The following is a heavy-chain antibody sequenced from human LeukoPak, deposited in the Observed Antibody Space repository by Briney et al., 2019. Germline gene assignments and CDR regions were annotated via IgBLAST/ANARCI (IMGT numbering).Heavy chain of an antibody. Sequence: SETLSLTCTVSGGSISSYYWSWIRQPAGKGLEWTGRIYTSGSTNYNPSLKSRVTMSVDTSKNQFSLKLSSVTAADTAVYYCARGTHYGILTGLYYYYMDVWGKGTTVTVSS. CDR2: IYTSGST. CDR1: GGSISSYY. D-gene: IGHD3-9*01. V-gene: IGHV4-4*07. CDR3: ARGTHYGILTGLYYYYMDV. J-gene: IGHJ6*03.